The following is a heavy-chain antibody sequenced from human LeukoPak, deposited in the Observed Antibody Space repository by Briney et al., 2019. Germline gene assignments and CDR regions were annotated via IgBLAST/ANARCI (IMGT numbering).Heavy chain of an antibody. CDR1: GYTFTSYD. CDR2: MNPNSGNT. D-gene: IGHD3-3*01. CDR3: VVNYDFWSGYSFYY. V-gene: IGHV1-8*01. Sequence: APVKVSCKASGYTFTSYDINWVRQATGQGLEWMGWMNPNSGNTGYAQKFQGRVTMTRNTSISTAYMELSSLRSEDTAVYYCVVNYDFWSGYSFYYWGQGTLVTVSS. J-gene: IGHJ4*02.